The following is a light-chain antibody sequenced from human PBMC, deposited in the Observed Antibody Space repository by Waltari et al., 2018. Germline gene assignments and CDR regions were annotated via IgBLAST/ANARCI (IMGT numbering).Light chain of an antibody. J-gene: IGLJ2*01. V-gene: IGLV1-51*01. Sequence: QSVLTQPPSVSAAPGQKVTIPSSGGTSHIGNYYVSWYQHLPGAAPKLLIYDNDKRPSGIPDRFSASRSGTSATPGITGLQIGDEADYYCATWDNSLTDVVFGGGTKLTVL. CDR1: TSHIGNYY. CDR2: DND. CDR3: ATWDNSLTDVV.